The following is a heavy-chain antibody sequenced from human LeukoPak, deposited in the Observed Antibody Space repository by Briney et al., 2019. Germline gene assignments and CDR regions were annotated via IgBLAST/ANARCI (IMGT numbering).Heavy chain of an antibody. CDR2: IYYSGSA. J-gene: IGHJ3*01. D-gene: IGHD5-24*01. CDR1: GGSISSENPH. V-gene: IGHV4-39*01. CDR3: AKHREAYNFADAFDF. Sequence: SETLSLTCAVSGGSISSENPHWGWIRQSPGNGLEWIGTIYYSGSAYYSPSLKSRVTISLDTSKNQFSLRLTSVTATDTAIYYCAKHREAYNFADAFDFWGQGTMVTVSS.